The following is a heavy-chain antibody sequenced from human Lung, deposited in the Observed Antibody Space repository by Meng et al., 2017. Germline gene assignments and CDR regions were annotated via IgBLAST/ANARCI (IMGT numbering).Heavy chain of an antibody. Sequence: VRLRQSGPVWMRPVATGKVSGKASGYTCAAYWIQWVRQAPGQGLAWMGRIDPKSDNTHYAQKFKGRVTMTRDTSISTAYMELSGLRSDDTAVYYCARDEDISAAGYLLGDFWGQGTLVTVSS. CDR2: IDPKSDNT. J-gene: IGHJ4*02. V-gene: IGHV1-2*06. CDR1: GYTCAAYW. D-gene: IGHD6-13*01. CDR3: ARDEDISAAGYLLGDF.